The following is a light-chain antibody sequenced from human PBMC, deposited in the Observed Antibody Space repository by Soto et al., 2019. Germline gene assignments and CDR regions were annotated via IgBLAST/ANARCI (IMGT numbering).Light chain of an antibody. V-gene: IGKV3-20*01. CDR1: QSVSSSY. Sequence: EIVLTQSSGTLSLSPGERATLSCRASQSVSSSYLAWYQQKPGQAPRLLIYGASNRATGIPDRFSGSGSGTDFTLTISRLEPEDFAVYYCQQYDSSPYTFGQGTKLEIK. CDR2: GAS. J-gene: IGKJ2*01. CDR3: QQYDSSPYT.